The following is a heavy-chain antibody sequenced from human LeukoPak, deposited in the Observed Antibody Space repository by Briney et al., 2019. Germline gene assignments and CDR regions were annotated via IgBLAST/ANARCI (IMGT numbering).Heavy chain of an antibody. CDR3: ARIYSYGSEYYFDY. CDR1: GFTFSNSW. CDR2: VNSDGKTT. D-gene: IGHD5-18*01. V-gene: IGHV3-74*01. Sequence: GGSLRLSCVASGFTFSNSWMHWVRQAPGKGLVWVSRVNSDGKTTTYADSVKGRFTISRDNAQNTLYLQMYSLSAEDTAVYYCARIYSYGSEYYFDYWGQGTLVTVSS. J-gene: IGHJ4*02.